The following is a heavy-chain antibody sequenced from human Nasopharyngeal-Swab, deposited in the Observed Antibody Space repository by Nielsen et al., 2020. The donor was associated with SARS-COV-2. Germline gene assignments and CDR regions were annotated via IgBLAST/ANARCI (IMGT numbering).Heavy chain of an antibody. Sequence: GESLKISCATSGYRFTDYWIAWVRQAPGKGLECMGTIFPGVSDTRYSPSFEGRVTISVDQSITTAYLHWTSLKASDTAKYYCAIGAAVGTLFHGMDVWGQGTMVTVSS. CDR2: IFPGVSDT. V-gene: IGHV5-51*01. CDR1: GYRFTDYW. J-gene: IGHJ6*02. D-gene: IGHD1-26*01. CDR3: AIGAAVGTLFHGMDV.